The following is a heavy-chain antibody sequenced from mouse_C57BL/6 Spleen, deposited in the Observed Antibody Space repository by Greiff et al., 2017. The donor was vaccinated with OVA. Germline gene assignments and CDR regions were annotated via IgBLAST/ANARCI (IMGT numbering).Heavy chain of an antibody. CDR2: INPNYGTT. J-gene: IGHJ4*01. Sequence: VQLQQSGPELVKPGASVKISCKASGYSFTDYYMNWVKQSNGQSLEWIGAINPNYGTTSYNQQFKGKATLTVDQSSSTTYMQLNSLTSEDSAVYYYARGGDYGSNPCAMDYWGQGTSVTVSS. CDR3: ARGGDYGSNPCAMDY. V-gene: IGHV1-39*01. D-gene: IGHD1-1*01. CDR1: GYSFTDYY.